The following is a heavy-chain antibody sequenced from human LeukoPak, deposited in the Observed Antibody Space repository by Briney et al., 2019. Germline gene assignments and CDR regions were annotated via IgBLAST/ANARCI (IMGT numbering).Heavy chain of an antibody. V-gene: IGHV3-21*01. Sequence: PGGSLRLSCAASGFTFSSYSMNWVRQAPGKGLEWVSSISSSSSYICYADSVKGRFTISRDNAKNSLYLQMNSLRAEDTAVYSCARLASGSCYRACYYYYYMDVWGKGTTVTVSS. D-gene: IGHD2-15*01. CDR2: ISSSSSYI. CDR3: ARLASGSCYRACYYYYYMDV. CDR1: GFTFSSYS. J-gene: IGHJ6*03.